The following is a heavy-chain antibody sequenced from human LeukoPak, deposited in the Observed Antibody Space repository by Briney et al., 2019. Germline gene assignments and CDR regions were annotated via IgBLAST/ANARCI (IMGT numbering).Heavy chain of an antibody. J-gene: IGHJ6*02. CDR2: IYHSGST. Sequence: SETLSLTCTVSGYSISSGYYWGWIRQPPGKGPEWIGSIYHSGSTYYNPSLKSRVTISVDTSKNQFSLKLSSVTAADTAVYYCARDYGDSRGNYYYGMDVWGQGTTVTVSS. CDR1: GYSISSGYY. D-gene: IGHD4-17*01. V-gene: IGHV4-38-2*02. CDR3: ARDYGDSRGNYYYGMDV.